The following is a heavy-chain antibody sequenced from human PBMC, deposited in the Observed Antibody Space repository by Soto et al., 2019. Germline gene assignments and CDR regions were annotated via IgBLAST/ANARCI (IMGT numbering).Heavy chain of an antibody. D-gene: IGHD6-6*01. CDR3: ATDGGRYSSSSNAYYLDY. J-gene: IGHJ4*02. Sequence: QVQLVESGGGVVQPGRSLRLSCAASGFTFSSSGMHWVRQAPGKGLEWVAVIWYDESNKYYADSVKGRFTISRDNSKNTRYRQMNSRKPEYTSVYYGATDGGRYSSSSNAYYLDYWGQGTLVTVSS. V-gene: IGHV3-33*01. CDR1: GFTFSSSG. CDR2: IWYDESNK.